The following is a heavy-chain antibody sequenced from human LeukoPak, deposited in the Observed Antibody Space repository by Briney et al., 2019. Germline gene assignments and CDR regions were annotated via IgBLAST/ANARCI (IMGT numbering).Heavy chain of an antibody. CDR1: GFTFSSYS. V-gene: IGHV3-21*01. J-gene: IGHJ4*02. CDR2: ISSSSSYI. D-gene: IGHD3-22*01. Sequence: PGGSLRLSCAASGFTFSSYSMNWVRQAPGKGLEWVSSISSSSSYIYYADSVKGRFTISRDNAKNSLYLQMNSLRAEDTAVYYCARDCDSSDYYCGYFDYWGQGTLVTVSS. CDR3: ARDCDSSDYYCGYFDY.